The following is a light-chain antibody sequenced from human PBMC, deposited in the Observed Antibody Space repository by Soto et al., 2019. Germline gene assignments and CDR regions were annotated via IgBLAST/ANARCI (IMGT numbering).Light chain of an antibody. CDR1: QSLLRSDGYSS. CDR3: MQAGQAPRT. Sequence: DIVMTQSPVSLPVTPGEPAFISCRSSQSLLRSDGYSSLDWYRQKSGQSPQLLIHLGSIRVSGVTDRFSGSGSGTDFTLKISRVEAEYVEVYFCMQAGQAPRTFGGGIKV. J-gene: IGKJ4*01. CDR2: LGS. V-gene: IGKV2-28*01.